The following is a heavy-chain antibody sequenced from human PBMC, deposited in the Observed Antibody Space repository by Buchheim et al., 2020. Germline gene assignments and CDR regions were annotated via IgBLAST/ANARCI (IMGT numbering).Heavy chain of an antibody. CDR1: GFTFSSYE. J-gene: IGHJ4*02. CDR3: ARDRLTIFGVVTPFDY. CDR2: ISSSGSTI. D-gene: IGHD3-3*01. Sequence: EVQLVESGGGLVQPGGSLRLSCAASGFTFSSYEMNWVRQAPGKGLAWVSYISSSGSTIYYADSVKGRFTISRDNAKNSLYLQMNSLRAEDTAVYYCARDRLTIFGVVTPFDYGGQGTL. V-gene: IGHV3-48*03.